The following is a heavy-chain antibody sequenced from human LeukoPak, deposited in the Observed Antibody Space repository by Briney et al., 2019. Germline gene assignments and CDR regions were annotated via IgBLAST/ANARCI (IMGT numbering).Heavy chain of an antibody. D-gene: IGHD2-2*01. CDR1: GFTFCGIT. CDR2: IWYDGTNK. J-gene: IGHJ4*02. Sequence: PGGSLRLSSAGSGFTFCGITMVWLGRSPGKGLEWVAVIWYDGTNKYYADSVKGRFTISRDNSKNTMYLQSNHVRDEATAVYYSPLVFTQCYANSAPYSSIGLWGEGTLVTVSS. CDR3: PLVFTQCYANSAPYSSIGL. V-gene: IGHV3-33*01.